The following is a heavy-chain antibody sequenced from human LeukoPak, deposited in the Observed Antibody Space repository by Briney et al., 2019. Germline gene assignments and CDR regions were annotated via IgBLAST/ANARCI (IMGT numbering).Heavy chain of an antibody. CDR3: ASDIPESSAWYF. J-gene: IGHJ4*02. D-gene: IGHD3-22*01. V-gene: IGHV1-18*01. CDR1: GFNFDNFC. Sequence: SVNVSCHASGFNFDNFCITWLRQAPGRGLEGMGFFSAYTGEANYSPRLQGRVSMTRDTSTNTAFLHLRSLGSDDTAVYYCASDIPESSAWYFWGQGTLITVSS. CDR2: FSAYTGEA.